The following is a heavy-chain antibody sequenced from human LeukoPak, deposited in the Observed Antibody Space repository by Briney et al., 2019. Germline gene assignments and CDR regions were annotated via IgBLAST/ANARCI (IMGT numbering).Heavy chain of an antibody. Sequence: ASVNVSCKASGYTFTSYAMNWVRQAPGQGLEWMGWINTNTGNPTYAQGFTGRFVFSLDTSVSTAYLQISSLKAEDTAVYYCARAGSSWYKGWFDPWGQGTLVTVSS. D-gene: IGHD6-13*01. CDR2: INTNTGNP. CDR3: ARAGSSWYKGWFDP. CDR1: GYTFTSYA. V-gene: IGHV7-4-1*02. J-gene: IGHJ5*02.